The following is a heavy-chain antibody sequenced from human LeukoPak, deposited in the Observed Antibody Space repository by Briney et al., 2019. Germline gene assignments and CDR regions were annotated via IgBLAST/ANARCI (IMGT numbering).Heavy chain of an antibody. CDR3: ARDSAAAAGYNGAFDI. V-gene: IGHV4-39*02. CDR1: GASINSILYY. CDR2: IFHDGST. J-gene: IGHJ3*02. D-gene: IGHD6-13*01. Sequence: SETLSLTCNVSGASINSILYYWGWIRQPPGKGLEWIGNIFHDGSTYFNPSLKSRVSLSVDTSKRYFSLKLTSVTAADTAVYYCARDSAAAAGYNGAFDIWGQGTMVTVSS.